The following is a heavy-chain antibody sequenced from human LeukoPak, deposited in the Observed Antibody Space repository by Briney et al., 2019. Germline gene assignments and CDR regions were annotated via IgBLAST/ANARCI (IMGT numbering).Heavy chain of an antibody. D-gene: IGHD3-22*01. Sequence: ASVKVSCKASGYTFTGYYMHWVRQAPGQGLEWMGWINPNSGGTNFAQKFQGRVTMTTDTSTSTAYMELRSLRSDDTAVYYCARDRMIVVVLEFDYWGQGTLVTVSS. J-gene: IGHJ4*02. CDR3: ARDRMIVVVLEFDY. CDR1: GYTFTGYY. CDR2: INPNSGGT. V-gene: IGHV1-2*02.